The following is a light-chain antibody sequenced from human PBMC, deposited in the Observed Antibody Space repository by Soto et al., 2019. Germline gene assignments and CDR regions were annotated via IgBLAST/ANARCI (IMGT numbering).Light chain of an antibody. V-gene: IGKV3-15*01. J-gene: IGKJ2*01. CDR3: QQYDSSSPT. CDR2: ASS. Sequence: EIVMTQSPATLSVSPGERATLSCRASQSIGSNLAWYQQKPGQAPRLVIYASSIRASDFPARFSGSGSGTEFTLTISGLQSDDFATYYCQQYDSSSPTFGQGTKLEIK. CDR1: QSIGSN.